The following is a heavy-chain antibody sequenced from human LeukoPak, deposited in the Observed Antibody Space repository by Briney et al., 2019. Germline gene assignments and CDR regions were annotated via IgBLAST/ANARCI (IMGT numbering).Heavy chain of an antibody. D-gene: IGHD2-21*01. J-gene: IGHJ2*01. Sequence: PGGSLRLSCGASGFTFSCYGISWVRQAPGKGLEWVSAISGGGGNTYYADSVKGQFTISRDNSKNTLYLQMNSLRAGDTAQYYCAKDGPYCGGHRRAFDLWGRGTLVTVSS. CDR3: AKDGPYCGGHRRAFDL. CDR1: GFTFSCYG. CDR2: ISGGGGNT. V-gene: IGHV3-23*01.